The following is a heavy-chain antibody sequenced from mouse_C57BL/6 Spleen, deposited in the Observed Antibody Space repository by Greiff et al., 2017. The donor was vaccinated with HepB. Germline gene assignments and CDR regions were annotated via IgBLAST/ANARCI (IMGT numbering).Heavy chain of an antibody. V-gene: IGHV1-82*01. CDR1: GYAFSSSW. CDR2: IYPGDGDT. J-gene: IGHJ2*01. D-gene: IGHD1-1*01. Sequence: VQRVESGPELVKPGASVKISCKASGYAFSSSWMNWVKQRPGKGLEWIGRIYPGDGDTNYNGKFKGKATLTADKSSSTAYMQLSSLTSEDSAVYFCAKGSSYFDYWGQGTTLTVSS. CDR3: AKGSSYFDY.